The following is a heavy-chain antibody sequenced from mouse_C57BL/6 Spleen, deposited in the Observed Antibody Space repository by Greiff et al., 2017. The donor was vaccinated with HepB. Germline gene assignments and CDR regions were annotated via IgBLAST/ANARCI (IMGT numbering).Heavy chain of an antibody. D-gene: IGHD1-2*01. CDR1: GYTFTSYW. CDR3: ARALLRPFDY. V-gene: IGHV1-69*01. J-gene: IGHJ2*01. Sequence: VQLQQPGAELVMPGASVKLSCKASGYTFTSYWMHWVKQRPGQGLEWIGEIDPSDSYTNYNQKFKGKSTLTVDKSSSTAYMQLSSLTSEDSAVYYCARALLRPFDYWGQGTTLTVSS. CDR2: IDPSDSYT.